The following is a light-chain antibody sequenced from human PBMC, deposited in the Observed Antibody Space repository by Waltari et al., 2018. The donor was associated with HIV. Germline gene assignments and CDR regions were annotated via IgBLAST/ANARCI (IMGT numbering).Light chain of an antibody. V-gene: IGLV2-8*01. CDR3: VSYAGVNDRWA. CDR2: EVN. CDR1: TADVGGSNH. Sequence: SALTQPPSASGSPGQSVTIPCTGTTADVGGSNHLSWYQQHPGKAPKFLIFEVNQRPSGVPNRFSGSKSGNTASLTVSGLQAEDEAHYYCVSYAGVNDRWAFGGGTKLTV. J-gene: IGLJ3*02.